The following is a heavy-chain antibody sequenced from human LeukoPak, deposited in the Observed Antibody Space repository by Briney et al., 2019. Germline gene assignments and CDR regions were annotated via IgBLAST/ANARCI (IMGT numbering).Heavy chain of an antibody. V-gene: IGHV4-59*01. D-gene: IGHD5-24*01. J-gene: IGHJ4*02. CDR2: IYYSGST. CDR1: GGSISSYY. CDR3: ASSKRRDGYTNFDY. Sequence: SETLSLTCTVSGGSISSYYWSWIRQPPGKGLEWIGYIYYSGSTNYNPSLKSRVTISVDTSKNQFSLKLSSVTAADTAAYYCASSKRRDGYTNFDYWGQGTLVTVSS.